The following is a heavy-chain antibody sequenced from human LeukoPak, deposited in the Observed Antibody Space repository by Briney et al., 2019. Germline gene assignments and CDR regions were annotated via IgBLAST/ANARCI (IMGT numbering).Heavy chain of an antibody. CDR3: AKDRVRKFRPYYFDY. J-gene: IGHJ4*02. Sequence: GGSLRLSCAASGFTFSSYGMHWVRQAPGKGLEWVAFIRYDGSNKYYADSVKGRFTISRDNSKNTLYLQMNSLRAEDTAVYYCAKDRVRKFRPYYFDYWGQGTLVTVSS. CDR2: IRYDGSNK. V-gene: IGHV3-30*02. D-gene: IGHD1-1*01. CDR1: GFTFSSYG.